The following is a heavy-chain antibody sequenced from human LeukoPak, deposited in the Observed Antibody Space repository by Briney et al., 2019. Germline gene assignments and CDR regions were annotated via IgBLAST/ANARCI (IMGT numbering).Heavy chain of an antibody. D-gene: IGHD3-9*01. V-gene: IGHV1-18*01. CDR1: GYTFTSYA. J-gene: IGHJ5*02. CDR3: ARARGDDILTAFDP. CDR2: ISSYNGNT. Sequence: ASVKVSCKASGYTFTSYAITWVRQAPGQGLEWMGWISSYNGNTNYAQKFQGRVTITADKSTSTAYMELSSLRSEDTAVYYCARARGDDILTAFDPWGQGTLVTVSS.